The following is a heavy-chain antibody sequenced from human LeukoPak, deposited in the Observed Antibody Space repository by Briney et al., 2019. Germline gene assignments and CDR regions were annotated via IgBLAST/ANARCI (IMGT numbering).Heavy chain of an antibody. Sequence: SETLSLTCAVSGYSISSGYYWGWIRQPPGKGLEWIGSIYHSGSTYYNPSLKSRVTISVDTPKNQFSLKLSSVTAADTAVYYCARSSIAARRDFDYWGQGTLVTVSS. J-gene: IGHJ4*02. CDR1: GYSISSGYY. CDR2: IYHSGST. CDR3: ARSSIAARRDFDY. D-gene: IGHD6-6*01. V-gene: IGHV4-38-2*01.